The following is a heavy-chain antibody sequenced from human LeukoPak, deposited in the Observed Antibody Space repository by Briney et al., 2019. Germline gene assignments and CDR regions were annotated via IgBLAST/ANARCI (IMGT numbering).Heavy chain of an antibody. CDR3: ASPNITSYYDSRGYDAFDV. D-gene: IGHD3-22*01. J-gene: IGHJ3*01. Sequence: GESLKISGKGSGYKFNAYWIAWVRQMPGKGLGGMESIYPADSDTRYSPSCQGQVTISADKSVSIAYLQWSSLKASDTAMYYCASPNITSYYDSRGYDAFDVWGQGTMVIVSS. CDR2: IYPADSDT. V-gene: IGHV5-51*06. CDR1: GYKFNAYW.